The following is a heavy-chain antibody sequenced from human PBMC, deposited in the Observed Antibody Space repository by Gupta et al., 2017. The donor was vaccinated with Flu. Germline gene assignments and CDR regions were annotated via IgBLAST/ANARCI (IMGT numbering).Heavy chain of an antibody. D-gene: IGHD3-3*01. Sequence: GLEWVSAISGSGGSTYYADSVKGRFTISRDNSKNTLYLQMNSLRAEDTAVYYCAKDPRDYDFWSGYPNWFDPWGQGTLVTVSS. CDR2: ISGSGGST. V-gene: IGHV3-23*01. CDR3: AKDPRDYDFWSGYPNWFDP. J-gene: IGHJ5*02.